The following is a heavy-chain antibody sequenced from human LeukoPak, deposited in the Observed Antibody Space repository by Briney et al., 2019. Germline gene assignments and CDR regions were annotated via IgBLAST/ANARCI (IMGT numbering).Heavy chain of an antibody. V-gene: IGHV1-8*01. CDR3: ARGFTDILTGYSYFYYMDI. D-gene: IGHD3-9*01. Sequence: ASVKVSCKASGYTFKHYDINWVRQAPGQGLEWMGWMNPISGNKGYAQKFQGRVTMTMNTSINTAYMELSSLRSADTAVYFCARGFTDILTGYSYFYYMDIWGEGTTVTISS. J-gene: IGHJ6*03. CDR2: MNPISGNK. CDR1: GYTFKHYD.